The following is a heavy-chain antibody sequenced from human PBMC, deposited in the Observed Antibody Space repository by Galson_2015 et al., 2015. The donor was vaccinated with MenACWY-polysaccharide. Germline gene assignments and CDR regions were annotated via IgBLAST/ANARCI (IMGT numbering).Heavy chain of an antibody. V-gene: IGHV3-23*01. Sequence: SLRLSCAASGFTFTNYAMSWVRQTPGEGLEWVSRISDSGGRTFYADSVKGRFTISRDNSKNMLYLQMNSLRVDDAAVYYCASEDAYYYGMDVWGQGNPGHRLL. CDR3: ASEDAYYYGMDV. J-gene: IGHJ6*02. CDR1: GFTFTNYA. CDR2: ISDSGGRT.